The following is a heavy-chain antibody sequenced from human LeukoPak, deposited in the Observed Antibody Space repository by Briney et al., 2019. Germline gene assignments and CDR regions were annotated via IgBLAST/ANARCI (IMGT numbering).Heavy chain of an antibody. V-gene: IGHV4-61*02. J-gene: IGHJ6*03. CDR1: GDSITSGNYY. Sequence: SETLSLTCIVPGDSITSGNYYWSWIRQPAGKGLEWIGRIYADGTNYNPSLKSRVTISIDTSKNQFSLKMTSVTAADTAVYYCARAREDTATTNGYFYYYYYYMDVWGKGTTVTVSS. D-gene: IGHD5-18*01. CDR3: ARAREDTATTNGYFYYYYYYMDV. CDR2: IYADGT.